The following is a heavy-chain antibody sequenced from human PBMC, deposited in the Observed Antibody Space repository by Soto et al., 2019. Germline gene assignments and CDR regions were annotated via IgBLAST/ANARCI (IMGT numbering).Heavy chain of an antibody. CDR3: AKDPHSGSYYNDAFDI. CDR1: GFTVSNND. Sequence: SAASGFTVSNNDMSWVRQAPGKVLEWVSIIYSSGSTYYADSVKGRFTISRDNSKNTLYLQMNSLRAEDTAVYYCAKDPHSGSYYNDAFDIWGQGTMVTVSS. V-gene: IGHV3-53*01. J-gene: IGHJ3*02. CDR2: IYSSGST. D-gene: IGHD3-10*01.